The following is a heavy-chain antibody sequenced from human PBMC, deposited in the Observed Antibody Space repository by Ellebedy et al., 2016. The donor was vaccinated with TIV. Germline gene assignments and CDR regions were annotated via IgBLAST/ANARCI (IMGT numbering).Heavy chain of an antibody. J-gene: IGHJ4*02. Sequence: ASVKVSCXASGYTFTSYGISWVRQAPGQGLEWMGWISAYNGNTNYAQKLQGRVTMTTDTSTSTAYMELRSLRSDDTAVYYCAREGKRGSGSYRLPFDYWGQGTLVTVSS. CDR3: AREGKRGSGSYRLPFDY. D-gene: IGHD1-26*01. CDR1: GYTFTSYG. V-gene: IGHV1-18*01. CDR2: ISAYNGNT.